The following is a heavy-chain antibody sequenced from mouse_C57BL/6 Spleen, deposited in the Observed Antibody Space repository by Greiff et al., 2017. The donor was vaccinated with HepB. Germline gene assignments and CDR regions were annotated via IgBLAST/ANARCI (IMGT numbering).Heavy chain of an antibody. CDR2: IDPSDSET. Sequence: QVQLQQPGAELVRPGSSVKLSCKASGYTFTSYWMHWVKQRPIQGLEWIGNIDPSDSETHYNQKFKDKATLTVDKSSSTAYMQLSSLTSEDSAVYYCARSTTVEAWKTYFDYWGQGTTLTVSS. V-gene: IGHV1-52*01. CDR3: ARSTTVEAWKTYFDY. J-gene: IGHJ2*01. D-gene: IGHD1-1*01. CDR1: GYTFTSYW.